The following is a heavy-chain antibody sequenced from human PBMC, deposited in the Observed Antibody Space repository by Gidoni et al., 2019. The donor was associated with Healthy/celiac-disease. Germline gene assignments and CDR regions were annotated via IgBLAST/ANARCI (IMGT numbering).Heavy chain of an antibody. D-gene: IGHD3-9*01. Sequence: EVQLVESGGGLVQPGGSVRLACAASGFTVSSNYMSWVRQAPGKGLEWVSVIYSGGSTYYADSLKGRFTISRDNSKNTLYLQMNSLRAEDTAVYYCARDHDILTGYYYYGMDVWGQGTTVTVSS. CDR1: GFTVSSNY. V-gene: IGHV3-66*02. CDR2: IYSGGST. CDR3: ARDHDILTGYYYYGMDV. J-gene: IGHJ6*02.